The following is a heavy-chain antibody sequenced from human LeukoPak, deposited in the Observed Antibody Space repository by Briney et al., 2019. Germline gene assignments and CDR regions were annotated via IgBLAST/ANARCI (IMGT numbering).Heavy chain of an antibody. J-gene: IGHJ4*02. Sequence: GGSLRLSCAASGFTVSSNYMSWVRQAPGKGLECVSVIYSDGITYYADSVKGRFTISRDNSKNTLYLQMNSLRAEDTAVYYCARDLGGSTWYAGVRDFWGQGTLVTVSS. V-gene: IGHV3-66*01. CDR3: ARDLGGSTWYAGVRDF. CDR1: GFTVSSNY. CDR2: IYSDGIT. D-gene: IGHD6-13*01.